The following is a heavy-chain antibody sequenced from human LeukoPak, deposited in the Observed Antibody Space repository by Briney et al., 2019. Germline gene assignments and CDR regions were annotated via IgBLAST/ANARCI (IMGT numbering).Heavy chain of an antibody. CDR2: VYYGRSP. CDR1: GGSISSGGYS. V-gene: IGHV4-30-2*03. CDR3: ARSSGTGTFSY. D-gene: IGHD6-25*01. J-gene: IGHJ4*02. Sequence: SQTLSLTCAVSGGSISSGGYSWSWIRQPPGKGLEWIGSVYYGRSPYFNPSLESRATISVDTSKNHFSLKMSSVTAADTAVYYCARSSGTGTFSYWGQGTLVTVSS.